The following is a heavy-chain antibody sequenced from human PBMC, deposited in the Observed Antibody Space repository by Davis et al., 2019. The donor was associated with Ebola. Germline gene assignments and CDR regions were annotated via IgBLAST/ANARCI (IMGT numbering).Heavy chain of an antibody. D-gene: IGHD5-18*01. Sequence: GESLKISCAGSGFTFNFYVMSWVRQAPGKGLEWVSAIDGGDGSTYYADSVKGRFTISRDNSKNTLYLQMNSLRADDTAVYYCAKVSYGAMGPFDYWGQGTLVTVSS. CDR1: GFTFNFYV. CDR3: AKVSYGAMGPFDY. V-gene: IGHV3-23*01. CDR2: IDGGDGST. J-gene: IGHJ4*02.